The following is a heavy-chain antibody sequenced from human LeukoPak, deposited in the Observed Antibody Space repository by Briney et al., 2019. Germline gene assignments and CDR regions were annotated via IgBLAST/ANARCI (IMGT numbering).Heavy chain of an antibody. V-gene: IGHV3-30-3*01. CDR3: ARDVAAAGTFFAGMDV. J-gene: IGHJ6*02. Sequence: GRSLGLSCAASGFTFSNYAIHWVRQAPGKGLEWVTVISYDGGSKFYADSVKGRFTISRDNSKNTLYLQMNSLRAEDTAVYYCARDVAAAGTFFAGMDVWGRGTTVTVSS. D-gene: IGHD6-13*01. CDR2: ISYDGGSK. CDR1: GFTFSNYA.